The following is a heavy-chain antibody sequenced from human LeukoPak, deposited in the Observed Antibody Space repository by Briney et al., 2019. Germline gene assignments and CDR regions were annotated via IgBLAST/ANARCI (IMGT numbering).Heavy chain of an antibody. CDR3: AKDDRVAGIRFDP. V-gene: IGHV3-9*03. CDR2: ISWNSGNI. Sequence: GGSLRLSCAGSGFTFDDYAMHWVRQAPGKGLEWVSGISWNSGNIGYADSVKGRFIVSRDNAKNSLYLQMNSLRDEDMALYYCAKDDRVAGIRFDPWGQGTLVTVSS. J-gene: IGHJ5*02. D-gene: IGHD6-19*01. CDR1: GFTFDDYA.